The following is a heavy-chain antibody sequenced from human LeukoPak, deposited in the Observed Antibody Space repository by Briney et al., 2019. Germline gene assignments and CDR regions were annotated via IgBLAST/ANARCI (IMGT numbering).Heavy chain of an antibody. Sequence: PSETLSLTCTVSGYSISSGYYWGWIRQPPGKGLEWIGSIYHSGSTYYNPSLKSRVTISVDTSKNQFSLKLSSVTAADTAVYYCARGGLGFYYDSSGYYYHWGQGTLVTVSS. CDR1: GYSISSGYY. V-gene: IGHV4-38-2*02. CDR2: IYHSGST. J-gene: IGHJ5*02. CDR3: ARGGLGFYYDSSGYYYH. D-gene: IGHD3-22*01.